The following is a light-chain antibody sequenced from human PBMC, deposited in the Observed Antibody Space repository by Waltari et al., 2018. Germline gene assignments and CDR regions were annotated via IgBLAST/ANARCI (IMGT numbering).Light chain of an antibody. CDR2: VNSDGSH. CDR3: QTGGHGTWV. Sequence: QLVLTQSPSASASLGASVKLTCTLSSGHSTNIIAWHQQQPEKGPRYLMKVNSDGSHSKGDQIPDRFSGSSPGAEHYLTIPSLQSEDEADYYCQTGGHGTWVFGGGTKLTVL. V-gene: IGLV4-69*01. CDR1: SGHSTNI. J-gene: IGLJ3*02.